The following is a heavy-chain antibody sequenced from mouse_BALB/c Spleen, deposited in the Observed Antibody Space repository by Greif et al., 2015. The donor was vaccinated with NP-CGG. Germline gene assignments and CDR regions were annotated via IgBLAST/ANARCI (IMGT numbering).Heavy chain of an antibody. CDR2: IDPANGNT. CDR1: GFNIKDTY. CDR3: SVVANDYAMDY. D-gene: IGHD1-1*01. Sequence: EVQLQQSGAELVKPGASVKLSCTASGFNIKDTYMHWVKQRPEQGLEWIGRIDPANGNTKYDPKFQGKATITADTSSNTAYLQLSSLTSEDTAVYYCSVVANDYAMDYWGQGTSVAVSS. V-gene: IGHV14-3*02. J-gene: IGHJ4*01.